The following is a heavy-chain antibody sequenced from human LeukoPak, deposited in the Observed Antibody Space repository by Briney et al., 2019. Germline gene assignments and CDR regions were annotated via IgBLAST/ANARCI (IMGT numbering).Heavy chain of an antibody. CDR2: ISGDDST. CDR3: AENRETGNFFAFDI. CDR1: GFTFTSFA. V-gene: IGHV3-23*01. Sequence: GGSLRLSCAASGFTFTSFAMNWVRQAPGKGLEWVSTISGDDSTYYADSVKGRFTISRDNSKNTLFLQMNSLRAEDTAVYYCAENRETGNFFAFDIWGQGTMVTVSS. J-gene: IGHJ3*02. D-gene: IGHD1-7*01.